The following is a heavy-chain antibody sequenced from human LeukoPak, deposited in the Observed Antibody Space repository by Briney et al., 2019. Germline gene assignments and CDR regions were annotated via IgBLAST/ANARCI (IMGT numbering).Heavy chain of an antibody. CDR2: ISSSSSTI. V-gene: IGHV3-48*02. CDR1: GFTFSSYS. D-gene: IGHD2-15*01. CDR3: GRGTAVEYCGGGSCYSQTYYFDY. J-gene: IGHJ4*02. Sequence: GGSLRLSCAASGFTFSSYSMNWVRQAPGKGLEWVSYISSSSSTIYYADSVKGRFTISRDNAKNSLYLQMNSLRDEDTAVYYCGRGTAVEYCGGGSCYSQTYYFDYWGQGPLVTVSS.